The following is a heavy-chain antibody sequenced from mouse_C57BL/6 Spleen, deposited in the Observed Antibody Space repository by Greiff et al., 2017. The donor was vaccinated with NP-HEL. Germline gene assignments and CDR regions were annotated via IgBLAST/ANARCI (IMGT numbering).Heavy chain of an antibody. Sequence: VQLKESGGGLVKPGGSLKLSCAASGFTFSSYAMSWVRQTPEKRLEWVATISDGGSYTYYPDNVKGRFTISRDNAKNNLYLQMSHLKSEDTAMYYCAREWGYSNSPCDYWGQGTTLTVSS. CDR1: GFTFSSYA. V-gene: IGHV5-4*01. D-gene: IGHD2-5*01. CDR3: AREWGYSNSPCDY. J-gene: IGHJ2*01. CDR2: ISDGGSYT.